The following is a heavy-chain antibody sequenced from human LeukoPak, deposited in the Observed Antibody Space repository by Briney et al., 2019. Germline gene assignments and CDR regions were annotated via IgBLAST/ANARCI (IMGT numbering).Heavy chain of an antibody. J-gene: IGHJ6*03. CDR1: GGTFSSYA. D-gene: IGHD2-2*01. V-gene: IGHV1-69*05. Sequence: SVKVSCKASGGTFSSYAISWVRQAPGQGLEWMGGIIPIFGTANYAQKFQGRVTITTDESTSTAYMELSSLRSEDTAVYYCASDSRGCSSTSCYGPYYYYYMDGWGKGTTVTVYS. CDR3: ASDSRGCSSTSCYGPYYYYYMDG. CDR2: IIPIFGTA.